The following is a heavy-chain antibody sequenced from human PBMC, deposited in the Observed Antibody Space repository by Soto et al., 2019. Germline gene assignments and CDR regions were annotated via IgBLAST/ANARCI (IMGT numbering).Heavy chain of an antibody. D-gene: IGHD3-22*01. V-gene: IGHV3-30-3*01. CDR1: GFTFGSYA. J-gene: IGHJ4*02. Sequence: PGGSLRLSCAASGFTFGSYAMHWVRQAPGKGLEWVAVISYDGSNKYYADSVKGRFTISRDNSKNTLYLQMNSLRAEDTAVYYCARDHDSSGYYRFDYWGQGTLVTVSS. CDR2: ISYDGSNK. CDR3: ARDHDSSGYYRFDY.